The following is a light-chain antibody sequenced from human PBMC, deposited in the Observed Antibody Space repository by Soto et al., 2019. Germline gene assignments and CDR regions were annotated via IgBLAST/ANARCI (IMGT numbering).Light chain of an antibody. V-gene: IGLV3-27*01. CDR2: KDS. Sequence: SYELTQPSSVSVSPGQTARITCSGHILAKKYARWFQQKAGQAPLLVIYKDSERPSTISERFFGSSSGTTVTLTISGARFEDEADYYCYSADDNNWVFGGGTKLTVL. CDR1: ILAKKY. J-gene: IGLJ3*02. CDR3: YSADDNNWV.